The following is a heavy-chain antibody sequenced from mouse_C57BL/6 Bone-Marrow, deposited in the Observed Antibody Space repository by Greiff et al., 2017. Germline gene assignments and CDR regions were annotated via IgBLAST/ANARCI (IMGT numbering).Heavy chain of an antibody. Sequence: QLVESGPGLVKPSQSLSLTCSVTGYSITSGYYWNWIRQFPGNKLEWMGYISYDGSNNYNPSLKNRISITRDTSKNQFFLKLNSVTTEDTATYYCARENCYFDYWGQGTTLTVSS. CDR3: ARENCYFDY. D-gene: IGHD4-1*01. CDR1: GYSITSGYY. CDR2: ISYDGSN. V-gene: IGHV3-6*01. J-gene: IGHJ2*01.